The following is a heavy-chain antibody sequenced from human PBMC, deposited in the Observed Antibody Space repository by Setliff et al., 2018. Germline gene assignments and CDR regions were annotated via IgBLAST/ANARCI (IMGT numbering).Heavy chain of an antibody. D-gene: IGHD5-18*01. CDR2: ISGYNSNT. V-gene: IGHV1-18*01. Sequence: ASVKVSCKASGFTFKTYSFSWIRQAPGQGLEWVGWISGYNSNTIYAQNFQGRVTMTTDASTNTAYMELRSLGSDDTAVYYGATFRGYTYGYDYWGQGTLVTSPQ. CDR1: GFTFKTYS. CDR3: ATFRGYTYGYDY. J-gene: IGHJ4*02.